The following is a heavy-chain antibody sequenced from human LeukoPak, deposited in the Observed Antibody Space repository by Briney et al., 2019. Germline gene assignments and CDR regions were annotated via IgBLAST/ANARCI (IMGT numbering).Heavy chain of an antibody. D-gene: IGHD2-2*01. CDR3: AKSSDGSTSFDQ. CDR1: GFTFRTYA. J-gene: IGHJ4*02. Sequence: PGGSLRLSCVASGFTFRTYAMSWVRQAPGKGLEWVSGISDSGGTTYYVDSVKGRFTISRDNPKNTLYLQINSLRAEDMALYYCAKSSDGSTSFDQWGQGTLVTVSS. V-gene: IGHV3-23*01. CDR2: ISDSGGTT.